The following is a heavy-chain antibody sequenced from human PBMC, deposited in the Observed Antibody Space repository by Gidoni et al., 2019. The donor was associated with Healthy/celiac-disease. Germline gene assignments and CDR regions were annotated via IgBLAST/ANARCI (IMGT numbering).Heavy chain of an antibody. J-gene: IGHJ3*02. CDR2: IDSDSST. V-gene: IGHV3-53*04. CDR1: GFTVRTTY. D-gene: IGHD3-9*01. CDR3: ASGLAGAFDI. Sequence: EVQLVESGGGLVQPGGSLRLSCAASGFTVRTTYMSWVRQAPGKGLEWVSVIDSDSSTYYADSLKGRFTISRHNSENTLYLQMNSLRAEDTAVYYCASGLAGAFDIWGQGTVVTVSS.